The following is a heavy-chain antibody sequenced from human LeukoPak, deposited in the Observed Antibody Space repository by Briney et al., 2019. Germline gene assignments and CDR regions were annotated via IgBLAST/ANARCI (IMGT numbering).Heavy chain of an antibody. D-gene: IGHD4-17*01. CDR2: ISYDGSNK. CDR3: ASSDDYGDYFGY. V-gene: IGHV3-30*03. Sequence: GGSLRLSYAASGFTFSSYGMHWVRQAPGKGLEWVAVISYDGSNKYYADSVKGRFTISRDNSKNTLYLQMNSLRAEDTAVYYCASSDDYGDYFGYWGQGTLVTVSS. J-gene: IGHJ4*02. CDR1: GFTFSSYG.